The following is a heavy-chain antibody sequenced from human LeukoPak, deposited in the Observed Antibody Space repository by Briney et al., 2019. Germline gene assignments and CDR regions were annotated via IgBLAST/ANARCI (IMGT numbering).Heavy chain of an antibody. CDR1: GFTFSSYA. CDR3: YWRYCSSTSCLLYGMDV. D-gene: IGHD2-2*01. V-gene: IGHV3-73*01. J-gene: IGHJ6*02. Sequence: PGGSLRLSCAASGFTFSSYAMSWVRQAPGKGLEWVGRIRSKANSYATAYAASVKGRFTISRDDSKNTAYLQMNSLKTEDTAVYYCYWRYCSSTSCLLYGMDVWGQGTTVTVSS. CDR2: IRSKANSYAT.